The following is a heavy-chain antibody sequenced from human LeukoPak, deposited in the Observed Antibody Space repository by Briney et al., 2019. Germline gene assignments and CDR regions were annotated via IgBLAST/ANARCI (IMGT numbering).Heavy chain of an antibody. CDR2: IFYTGDT. J-gene: IGHJ4*02. CDR1: GDSVSSSTYY. V-gene: IGHV4-39*01. Sequence: SETLSLTCSVSGDSVSSSTYYWGWIRQPPGKGLEYIATIFYTGDTYYNPSLKSRVTISIDTSKDQFSLKLGSVTAADTAVYHCARGYYFDYWGQGTLVTVSS. CDR3: ARGYYFDY.